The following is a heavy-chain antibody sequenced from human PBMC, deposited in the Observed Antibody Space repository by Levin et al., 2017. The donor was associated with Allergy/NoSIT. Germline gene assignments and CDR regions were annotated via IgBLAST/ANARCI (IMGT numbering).Heavy chain of an antibody. V-gene: IGHV4-59*01. Sequence: SETLSLTCTVSGGSISSYYWSWIRQPPGKGLEWIGYIYYSGSTNYNPSLKSRVTISVDTSKNQFSLKLSSVTAADTAVYYCARGNLGGDDAFDIWGQGTMVTVSS. J-gene: IGHJ3*02. D-gene: IGHD3-16*01. CDR3: ARGNLGGDDAFDI. CDR1: GGSISSYY. CDR2: IYYSGST.